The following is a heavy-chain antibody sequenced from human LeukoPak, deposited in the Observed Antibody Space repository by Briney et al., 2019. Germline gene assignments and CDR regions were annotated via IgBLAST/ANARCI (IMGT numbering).Heavy chain of an antibody. CDR2: IIPIFGTA. CDR3: ARWLNYYDSSGYYYREPSGGYFDY. CDR1: GGTFSSYA. J-gene: IGHJ4*02. V-gene: IGHV1-69*05. D-gene: IGHD3-22*01. Sequence: GASVTLSCKASGGTFSSYAISWVRQAPGQGLEWMGGIIPIFGTANYAQNIKGRVTITTDESTSTAYMSLGSLRAEYTAVYYCARWLNYYDSSGYYYREPSGGYFDYWGQGTLVTVSS.